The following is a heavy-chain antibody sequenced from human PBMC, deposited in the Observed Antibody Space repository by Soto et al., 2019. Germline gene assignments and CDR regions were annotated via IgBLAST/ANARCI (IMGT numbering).Heavy chain of an antibody. CDR3: AKWLTMVREVGAFDI. V-gene: IGHV3-9*01. Sequence: GGSLRLSCAASGFTFDDYAMHWVRQAPGKCLEWVSGISWNSGSIGYADSVKGRFTISRDNAKNSLYLQMNSLRAEDTALYYCAKWLTMVREVGAFDIWGQGXMVTVSS. D-gene: IGHD3-10*01. CDR1: GFTFDDYA. J-gene: IGHJ3*02. CDR2: ISWNSGSI.